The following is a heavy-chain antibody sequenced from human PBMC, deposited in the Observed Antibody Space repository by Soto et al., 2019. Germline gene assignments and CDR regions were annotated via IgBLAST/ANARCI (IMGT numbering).Heavy chain of an antibody. V-gene: IGHV3-23*01. CDR1: GFTFSSYS. CDR3: AKGFSNYYYYGMDV. Sequence: EVKLLESGGGLVQPGGSLRLSCAASGFTFSSYSMSWVRQAPGKGLEWVSAISGSGGSTYYADSVKGRFTISRDNSKNTLYLQMNSLRAEDTAVYYCAKGFSNYYYYGMDVWGQGTTVTVSS. D-gene: IGHD4-4*01. J-gene: IGHJ6*02. CDR2: ISGSGGST.